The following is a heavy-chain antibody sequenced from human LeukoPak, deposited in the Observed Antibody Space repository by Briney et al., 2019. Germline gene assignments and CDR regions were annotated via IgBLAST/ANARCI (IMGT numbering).Heavy chain of an antibody. CDR1: GYTFTSYA. D-gene: IGHD3-22*01. Sequence: SVKVSCKASGYTFTSYAISWVRQAPGQGLEWMGGIIPIFGTANYAQKFQGRVTITADESTSTAYMELSSLRSEDTAVYYCARVYYDSGGYEDYWGQGTLVTVSS. J-gene: IGHJ4*02. V-gene: IGHV1-69*13. CDR2: IIPIFGTA. CDR3: ARVYYDSGGYEDY.